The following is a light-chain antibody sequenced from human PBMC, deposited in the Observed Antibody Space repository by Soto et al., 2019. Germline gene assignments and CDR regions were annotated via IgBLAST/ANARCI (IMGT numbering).Light chain of an antibody. CDR1: QSVSSNY. CDR3: QQYGSSPTT. J-gene: IGKJ1*01. V-gene: IGKV3-20*01. CDR2: GAS. Sequence: EIVLTQSPGTLSLSPGESSTLSCSASQSVSSNYLAWYQQKPGQAPRLLIYGASSRATGIPDRFSGSGSGTDFSLTISRLEPEDFAVYNCQQYGSSPTTFGQGTKVEIK.